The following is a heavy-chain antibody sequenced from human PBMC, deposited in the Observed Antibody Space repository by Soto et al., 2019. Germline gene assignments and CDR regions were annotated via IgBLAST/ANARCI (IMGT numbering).Heavy chain of an antibody. J-gene: IGHJ4*02. CDR2: INHSGST. V-gene: IGHV4-34*01. CDR3: ARSREFDY. Sequence: SETLSLTGGVYGGSLNGYYWRWIRQPPGKGLEWIGEINHSGSTNYNPSLKSRVTISVDTSKNQFSLSLRSLTAADTAVYYCARSREFDYWSQGTLVT. CDR1: GGSLNGYY.